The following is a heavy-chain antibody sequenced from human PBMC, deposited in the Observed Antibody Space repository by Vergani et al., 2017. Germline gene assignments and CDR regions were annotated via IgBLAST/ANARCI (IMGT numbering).Heavy chain of an antibody. CDR3: AREGKYDFCSDRYNYGMDV. V-gene: IGHV1-18*01. D-gene: IGHD3-3*01. Sequence: QVQLVQSGAEVKKPGASVKVSCKASGYTFINYGISWVRQAPGQGLEWMGWISGHNGNTDYVQKFQGRVTMTTDTSTSTAYMELRSLRSDDTAIYYCAREGKYDFCSDRYNYGMDVWGQGTTVTVSS. J-gene: IGHJ6*02. CDR2: ISGHNGNT. CDR1: GYTFINYG.